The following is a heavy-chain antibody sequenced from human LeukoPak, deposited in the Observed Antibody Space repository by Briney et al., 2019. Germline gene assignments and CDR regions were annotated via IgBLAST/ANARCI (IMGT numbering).Heavy chain of an antibody. CDR1: GFTFSTFA. CDR3: AKAGQQQLVMGYYFDY. J-gene: IGHJ4*02. CDR2: ISGSGGST. D-gene: IGHD6-13*01. V-gene: IGHV3-23*01. Sequence: PGGSLRLSCAASGFTFSTFAMSWLRQAPGRGLEWVSSISGSGGSTYYADSVKGRFTISRDNSRNTLYLQMDSLRAEDTAVYYCAKAGQQQLVMGYYFDYWGQGTLVTVSS.